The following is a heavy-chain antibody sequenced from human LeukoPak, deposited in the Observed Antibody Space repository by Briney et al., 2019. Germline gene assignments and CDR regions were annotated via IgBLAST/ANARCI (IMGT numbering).Heavy chain of an antibody. CDR1: GGSISSYY. CDR2: IYTSGST. V-gene: IGHV4-4*07. J-gene: IGHJ4*02. CDR3: ARDQYYYDSSGYYPLSY. Sequence: SETLSLTCTVSGGSISSYYWSWIRQPAGKGLEWIGRIYTSGSTNYNPSLKSRVTISVDTSKNQFSLKLSSVTAADTAVYYCARDQYYYDSSGYYPLSYWGQGTLVTVSS. D-gene: IGHD3-22*01.